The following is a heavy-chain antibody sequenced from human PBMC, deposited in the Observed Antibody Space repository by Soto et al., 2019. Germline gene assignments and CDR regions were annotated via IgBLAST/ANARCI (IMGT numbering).Heavy chain of an antibody. D-gene: IGHD3-22*01. J-gene: IGHJ4*02. V-gene: IGHV3-21*01. CDR3: ASDLYYCASSGFNY. Sequence: EVQLEESGGGLVKPGGSLRLSCVASGLTINTYSMMWVRQAPGKGLEWVSSISSSSSYIYYADSVKGRFTISRDNAKNSLCLQIICLRAEETAVYYCASDLYYCASSGFNYWGQGTLVTVSS. CDR1: GLTINTYS. CDR2: ISSSSSYI.